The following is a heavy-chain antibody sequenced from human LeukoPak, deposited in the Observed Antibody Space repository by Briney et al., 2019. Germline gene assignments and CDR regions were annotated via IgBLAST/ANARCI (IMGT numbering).Heavy chain of an antibody. CDR3: ARVLVATVGGLLSDY. J-gene: IGHJ4*02. D-gene: IGHD5-12*01. Sequence: ASVKVSCKASGYTFTGYYMHWVRQAPGQGLEWMGWINPNSGGTNYAQKFQGRVTMTRDTSISTAYMELSRLRSDDTAVYYCARVLVATVGGLLSDYWGQGTLVTVSS. CDR1: GYTFTGYY. V-gene: IGHV1-2*02. CDR2: INPNSGGT.